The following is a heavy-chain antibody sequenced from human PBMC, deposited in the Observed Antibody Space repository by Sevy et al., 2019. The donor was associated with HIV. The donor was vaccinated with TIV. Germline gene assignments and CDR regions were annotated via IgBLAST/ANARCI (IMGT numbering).Heavy chain of an antibody. D-gene: IGHD6-19*01. Sequence: GGSLRLSCAASGFTFSSYAMHWVRQAPGKGLEWVAVISYDGSKKYYADSVKGRFTSSRDNSKNTLYLQMNSLRAEDTAVYYCFSLPGSSGTRVLDYWGQGTLVTVSS. J-gene: IGHJ4*02. CDR2: ISYDGSKK. CDR3: FSLPGSSGTRVLDY. V-gene: IGHV3-30*04. CDR1: GFTFSSYA.